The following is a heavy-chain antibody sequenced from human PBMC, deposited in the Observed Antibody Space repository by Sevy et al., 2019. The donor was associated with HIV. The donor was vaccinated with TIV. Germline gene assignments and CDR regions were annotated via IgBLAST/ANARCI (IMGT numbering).Heavy chain of an antibody. CDR1: GYTFTSYG. D-gene: IGHD1-26*01. V-gene: IGHV1-18*04. Sequence: ASVKVSYKASGYTFTSYGISWVRQAPGQGLEWMGWISAYNGNTNYAQKLQGRVTMTTDTSTSTAYMELRSLRSDDTAVYYCARDRSIVGATDDAFDIWGQGTMVTVSS. CDR2: ISAYNGNT. CDR3: ARDRSIVGATDDAFDI. J-gene: IGHJ3*02.